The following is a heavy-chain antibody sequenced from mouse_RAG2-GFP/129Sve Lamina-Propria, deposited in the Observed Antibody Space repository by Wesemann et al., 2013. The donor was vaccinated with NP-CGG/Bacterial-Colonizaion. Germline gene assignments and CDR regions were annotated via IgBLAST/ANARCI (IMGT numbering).Heavy chain of an antibody. D-gene: IGHD4-1*01. J-gene: IGHJ2*01. V-gene: IGHV1-69*02. CDR1: GYTFTSYW. CDR2: IGPGSGST. CDR3: ATHGKGFDY. Sequence: QVQLQQPGAELVKPGASVKLSCKASGYTFTSYWMHWVKQRPGQGLEWIGKIGPGSGSTSYNQKFKGKATLTVDKSSSTAYMQLNSLTSEDSAVYYCATHGKGFDYWGQGTTLTVSS.